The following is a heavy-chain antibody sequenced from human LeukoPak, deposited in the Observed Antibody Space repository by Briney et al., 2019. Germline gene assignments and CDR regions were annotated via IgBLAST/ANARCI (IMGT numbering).Heavy chain of an antibody. CDR2: INPSGGST. D-gene: IGHD3-22*01. Sequence: ASVKVPCKASGYTFTSYYMHWVRQAPGQGLEWMGVINPSGGSTSYAQKFQGRVTMTRDTSTSTVYMELSSLRSEDTAVYYCARVPITMVVALDYWGQGTLVTVSS. CDR1: GYTFTSYY. CDR3: ARVPITMVVALDY. J-gene: IGHJ4*02. V-gene: IGHV1-46*03.